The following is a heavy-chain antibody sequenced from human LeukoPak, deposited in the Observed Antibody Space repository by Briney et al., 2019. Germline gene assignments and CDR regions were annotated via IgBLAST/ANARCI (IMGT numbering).Heavy chain of an antibody. D-gene: IGHD6-19*01. CDR3: ARQWLDVTYFDY. V-gene: IGHV4-39*01. CDR2: IYYSGST. Sequence: SPSETLSLTCTVSGGSISSSSYYWGWIRQPRGKGLEWIGSIYYSGSTYYNPSLKSRITISVDTSKNQFSLKLSSVTAADTAVYYCARQWLDVTYFDYWGQGTLVTVSS. J-gene: IGHJ4*02. CDR1: GGSISSSSYY.